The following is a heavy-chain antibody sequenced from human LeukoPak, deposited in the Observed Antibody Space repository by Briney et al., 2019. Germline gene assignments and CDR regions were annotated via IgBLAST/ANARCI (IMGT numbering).Heavy chain of an antibody. CDR2: IKSKTDGGTT. Sequence: GGSLRLSCAASGFTFSNAWMSWVRQAPGKGLEWVGRIKSKTDGGTTDYAAPVKGRFTISRDDSKNTLYLHMNSLKTEDTAVYYCTTDRGYSGYGGLNYYYYYYMDVRGKGTTVTVSS. D-gene: IGHD5-12*01. J-gene: IGHJ6*03. V-gene: IGHV3-15*01. CDR3: TTDRGYSGYGGLNYYYYYYMDV. CDR1: GFTFSNAW.